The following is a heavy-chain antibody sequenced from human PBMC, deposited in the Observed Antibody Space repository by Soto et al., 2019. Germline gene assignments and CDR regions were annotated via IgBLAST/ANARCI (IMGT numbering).Heavy chain of an antibody. V-gene: IGHV3-7*01. Sequence: PVGSLRLSCAASGFTFSSYWMSWVRQAPGKGLEWVANIKQDGSEKYYVDSVKGRFTISRDNAKNSLYLQMNSLRAEDTAVYYCARGGRVRYFDWLLTPDNYYYYGMDVWGQGTTVTVSS. D-gene: IGHD3-9*01. CDR3: ARGGRVRYFDWLLTPDNYYYYGMDV. J-gene: IGHJ6*02. CDR2: IKQDGSEK. CDR1: GFTFSSYW.